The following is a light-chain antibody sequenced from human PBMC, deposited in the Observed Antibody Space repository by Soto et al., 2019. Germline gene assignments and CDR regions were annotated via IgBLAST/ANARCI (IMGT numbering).Light chain of an antibody. CDR1: QSINTY. Sequence: DIQMTQSPSSLSAFVGDRVTITCRASQSINTYLNWYQKKPGKAPTLLIYAASSLPSGVPSRFSGSASGTDFTLTISSLQPEDFATYYCQQSYDTPYTFGQGTKLEIE. J-gene: IGKJ2*01. CDR2: AAS. CDR3: QQSYDTPYT. V-gene: IGKV1-39*01.